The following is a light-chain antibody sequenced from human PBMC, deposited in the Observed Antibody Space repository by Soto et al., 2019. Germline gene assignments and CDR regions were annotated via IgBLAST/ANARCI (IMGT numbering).Light chain of an antibody. CDR2: DAS. J-gene: IGKJ2*01. CDR3: QQHNDYTAVT. CDR1: QTISSS. V-gene: IGKV1-5*01. Sequence: DIQMTQSPSTLSASVGDRVTITCRASQTISSSLAWYQHKPGKAPKLLIFDASTLQTGVPSRFCGSGFGTEFTLTITGLQPDDFATYYCQQHNDYTAVTFGQGTKLEI.